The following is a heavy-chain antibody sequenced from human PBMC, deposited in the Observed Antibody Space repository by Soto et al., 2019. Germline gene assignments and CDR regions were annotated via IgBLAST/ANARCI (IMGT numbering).Heavy chain of an antibody. CDR3: ARGVGLELGYYYYGMDV. V-gene: IGHV1-8*01. Sequence: QVQLVQSGAEVKQPGASVKVSCKASGYTFTSYDINWVRQATGQGLEWMGWMNPNSGNTGYAQKFQGRVTMTRNTSISTAYMELSSLRSEDTAVYYCARGVGLELGYYYYGMDVWGQGTTVTVSS. D-gene: IGHD1-7*01. J-gene: IGHJ6*02. CDR1: GYTFTSYD. CDR2: MNPNSGNT.